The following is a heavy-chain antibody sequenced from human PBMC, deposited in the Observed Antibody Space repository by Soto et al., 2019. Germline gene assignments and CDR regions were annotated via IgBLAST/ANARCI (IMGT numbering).Heavy chain of an antibody. CDR3: ARGQQRVRGWFDP. V-gene: IGHV1-2*02. CDR2: INPKSGGT. J-gene: IGHJ5*02. D-gene: IGHD6-13*01. Sequence: QVQLVQSGAEVKKPGASVKVSCKASGYTFTGYYMHWVRQAPGQGLEWMGWINPKSGGTNYAQKFQGRVTMTKDTSISTAYMELSRLRSDDTAVYYWARGQQRVRGWFDPWGQGTLVTVSS. CDR1: GYTFTGYY.